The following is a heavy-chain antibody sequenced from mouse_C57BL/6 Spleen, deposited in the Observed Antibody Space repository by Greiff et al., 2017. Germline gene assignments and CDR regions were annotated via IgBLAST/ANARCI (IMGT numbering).Heavy chain of an antibody. J-gene: IGHJ3*01. CDR1: GYTFTDYY. Sequence: VLLQQSGPELVKPGASVKISCKASGYTFTDYYMNWVKQSHGKSLEWIGDVNPNNGGTSYNQKFKGKATLTVDKSSSTAYMELRSLTSEDSAVYYCARSYSNYEGRFAYWGQGTLVTVSA. CDR2: VNPNNGGT. V-gene: IGHV1-26*01. D-gene: IGHD2-5*01. CDR3: ARSYSNYEGRFAY.